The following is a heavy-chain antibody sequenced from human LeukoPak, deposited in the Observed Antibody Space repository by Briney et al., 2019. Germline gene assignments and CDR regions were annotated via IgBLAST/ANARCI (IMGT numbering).Heavy chain of an antibody. CDR3: ARNLGGGSSGYYYGDYYYGMDV. CDR1: GYTFTSYY. CDR2: INPSGGST. V-gene: IGHV1-46*01. D-gene: IGHD3-22*01. Sequence: ASVKVSCKASGYTFTSYYMHWVRQAPGQGLEWMGIINPSGGSTSYAQKFQGRVTMTRDTSTSTVYMGLSSLRSEDTAVYYCARNLGGGSSGYYYGDYYYGMDVWGQGTTVTVSS. J-gene: IGHJ6*02.